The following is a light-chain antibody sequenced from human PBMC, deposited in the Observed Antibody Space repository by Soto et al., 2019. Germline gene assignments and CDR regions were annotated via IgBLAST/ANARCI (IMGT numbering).Light chain of an antibody. Sequence: EIVLTQSPGTLSLSVGERATPSCRASQSVTSSYLAWYQQKPGQAPTVLIYGASSRATGISDRFSGSGSGTDFTLTISRLEPEDFAVYYCQRYDTTPTFGQGTKVDIK. CDR3: QRYDTTPT. CDR1: QSVTSSY. J-gene: IGKJ1*01. CDR2: GAS. V-gene: IGKV3-20*01.